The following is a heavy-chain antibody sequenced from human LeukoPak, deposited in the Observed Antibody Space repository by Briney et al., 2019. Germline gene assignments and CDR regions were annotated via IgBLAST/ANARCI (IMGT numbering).Heavy chain of an antibody. CDR2: ISWNSGSI. J-gene: IGHJ4*02. V-gene: IGHV3-9*01. CDR3: AEFGRDGN. D-gene: IGHD5-24*01. Sequence: GGSLRLSCAASGFTFDDYAMHWVRQAPGKGLEWVSGISWNSGSIGYADSVKGRFTISRDNAKNSLYLQMNSLRAEDTALYYCAEFGRDGNWGQGTLVTVSS. CDR1: GFTFDDYA.